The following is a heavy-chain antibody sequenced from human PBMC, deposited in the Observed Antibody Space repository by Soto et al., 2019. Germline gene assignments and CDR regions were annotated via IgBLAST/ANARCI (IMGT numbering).Heavy chain of an antibody. J-gene: IGHJ4*02. Sequence: GASVKVSCKASGYTFTGYYMHWVRQAPGQGLEWMGWINPNSGGTNYAQKFQGRVTMTRDTSISTAYMELSRLRSDDTAVYYCARPGVDSSSYYGTEYWGQGTLVIFSS. D-gene: IGHD6-13*01. V-gene: IGHV1-2*02. CDR2: INPNSGGT. CDR1: GYTFTGYY. CDR3: ARPGVDSSSYYGTEY.